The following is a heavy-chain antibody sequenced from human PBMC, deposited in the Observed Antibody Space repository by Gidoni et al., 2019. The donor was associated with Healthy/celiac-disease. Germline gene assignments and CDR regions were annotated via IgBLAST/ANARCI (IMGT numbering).Heavy chain of an antibody. D-gene: IGHD1-26*01. CDR2: IYYSGST. CDR1: GGSIRSGGYY. CDR3: ARGSFEEPGSNWFDP. J-gene: IGHJ5*02. V-gene: IGHV4-31*03. Sequence: QVQLQESGPGLVKPSPTLSLPCTVSGGSIRSGGYYWSWIRQHPGKGLEWIGYIYYSGSTYYNPSLKSRVTISVDTSKNQFSLKLSSVTAADTAVYYCARGSFEEPGSNWFDPWGQGTLVTVSS.